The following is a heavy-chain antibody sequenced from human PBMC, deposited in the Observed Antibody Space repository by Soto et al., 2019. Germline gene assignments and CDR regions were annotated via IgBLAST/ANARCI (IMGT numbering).Heavy chain of an antibody. J-gene: IGHJ3*02. Sequence: QVQLVESGGGVVQPGRSLRLSCAASGFTFSSYGMHWVRQAPGKGLEWVAVISYDGSNKYYADSVKGRFTISRDNSKNTLYLQMNSLRVEDTAVYYCAKSLDSPYDILTCDAFDIWGQGTMVTVSS. CDR1: GFTFSSYG. D-gene: IGHD3-9*01. V-gene: IGHV3-30*18. CDR3: AKSLDSPYDILTCDAFDI. CDR2: ISYDGSNK.